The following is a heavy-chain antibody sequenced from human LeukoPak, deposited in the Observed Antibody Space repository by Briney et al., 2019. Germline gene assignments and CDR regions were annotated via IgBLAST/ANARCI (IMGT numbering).Heavy chain of an antibody. Sequence: GGSLRLSCAASGFIGSSNYMSWVRQAPGKGLEWVSVIYSGGSTYYADSVKGRFTISRDKSKNTLYLQMNSLRAEDTAVYYCAKRGTVTTFGHCDYWGQGTLVTVSS. V-gene: IGHV3-66*01. D-gene: IGHD4-17*01. CDR1: GFIGSSNY. J-gene: IGHJ4*02. CDR3: AKRGTVTTFGHCDY. CDR2: IYSGGST.